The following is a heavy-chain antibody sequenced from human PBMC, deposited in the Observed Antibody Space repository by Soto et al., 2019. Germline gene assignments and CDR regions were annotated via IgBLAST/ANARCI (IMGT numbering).Heavy chain of an antibody. V-gene: IGHV3-53*01. Sequence: GGSLRLSCAASGFTVSSNYMSWVRQAPGKGLEWVSVIYSGGSTYYADSVKGRFTISRDNSKNTPYLQMNSLRAEDTAVYYCARRVSDYYYGMDVWGQGTTVTVSS. CDR1: GFTVSSNY. CDR3: ARRVSDYYYGMDV. J-gene: IGHJ6*02. CDR2: IYSGGST. D-gene: IGHD2-8*01.